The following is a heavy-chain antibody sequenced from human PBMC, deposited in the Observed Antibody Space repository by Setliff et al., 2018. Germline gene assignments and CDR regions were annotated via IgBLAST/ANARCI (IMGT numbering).Heavy chain of an antibody. V-gene: IGHV4-4*07. CDR2: IHIGGSA. D-gene: IGHD6-19*01. J-gene: IGHJ6*03. Sequence: PSETLSLTCTVSGGSISSYYWSWIRQPAGKGLEWIGHIHIGGSANYNPSRKSRVTMSIDTSKNQFSLKLNSVTAADMAVYYCAREQWLDPPGYYYMDVWAKGTTVTVSS. CDR3: AREQWLDPPGYYYMDV. CDR1: GGSISSYY.